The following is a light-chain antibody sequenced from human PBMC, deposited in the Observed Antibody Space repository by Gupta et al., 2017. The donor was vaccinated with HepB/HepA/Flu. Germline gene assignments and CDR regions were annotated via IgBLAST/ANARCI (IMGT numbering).Light chain of an antibody. CDR1: QPIKTF. Sequence: DIQMTQSPSSLSASIGDRVTITCRASQPIKTFLNWYQQKPGKAPNLLIYSASTLHSGVPSRFSGSGSGTDFTLTISSLQPEDFGTYYCQQSDSSPLTFGGVTKVEIK. J-gene: IGKJ4*01. V-gene: IGKV1-39*01. CDR2: SAS. CDR3: QQSDSSPLT.